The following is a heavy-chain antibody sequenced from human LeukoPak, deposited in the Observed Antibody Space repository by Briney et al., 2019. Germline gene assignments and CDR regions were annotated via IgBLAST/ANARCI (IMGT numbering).Heavy chain of an antibody. CDR2: ISGCGAST. D-gene: IGHD3-16*01. V-gene: IGHV3-23*01. CDR3: AKSQFGGVFDGFDI. Sequence: GGSLSLSCAASGFTFSSYAMSWVRQAPGKGLEWVSAISGCGASTYYADSVKGRFTISRDNSKNTLYVQMNSLRAEDTAVYYCAKSQFGGVFDGFDIWGQGTMVTVSS. J-gene: IGHJ3*02. CDR1: GFTFSSYA.